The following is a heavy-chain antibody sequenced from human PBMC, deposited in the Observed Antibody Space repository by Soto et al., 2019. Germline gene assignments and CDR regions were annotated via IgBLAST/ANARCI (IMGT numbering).Heavy chain of an antibody. CDR1: GYTLTELS. Sequence: GASVKVSCKVSGYTLTELSMHWVRQAPGKGLEWMGGFDPEDGETIYAQKFQGRVTMTEDTSTDTAYMELSSLRSEDTAVYYCATLTPNWNYGGPDYGMDVWGQGTTVTVSS. V-gene: IGHV1-24*01. CDR3: ATLTPNWNYGGPDYGMDV. D-gene: IGHD1-7*01. J-gene: IGHJ6*02. CDR2: FDPEDGET.